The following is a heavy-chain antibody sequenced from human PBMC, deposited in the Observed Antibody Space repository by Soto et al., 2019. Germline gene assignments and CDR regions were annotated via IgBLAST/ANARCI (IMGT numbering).Heavy chain of an antibody. J-gene: IGHJ5*02. CDR3: ARGAGSLVPAATLNWFDP. V-gene: IGHV4-34*01. D-gene: IGHD2-2*01. CDR2: INHSGST. CDR1: GGSFSGYY. Sequence: PSETLSLTCAVYGGSFSGYYWSWIRQPPGKGLEWIGEINHSGSTNYNPSLKSRVTISVDTSKNQFSLKLSSVTAADTAVYYCARGAGSLVPAATLNWFDPWGQGTLVTVSS.